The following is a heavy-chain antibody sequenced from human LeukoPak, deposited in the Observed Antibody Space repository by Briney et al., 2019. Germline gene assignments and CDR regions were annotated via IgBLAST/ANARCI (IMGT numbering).Heavy chain of an antibody. CDR1: GFTVSSNY. CDR3: ASRGSGYYVDY. V-gene: IGHV3-66*01. D-gene: IGHD3-22*01. CDR2: IYSGGST. Sequence: GSLRLSCAASGFTVSSNYMSWVRQAPGKGLEWVSVIYSGGSTYYADSVKGRFTISRDNSKNTLYLQMNSLRAEDTAVYYCASRGSGYYVDYWGQGTLVTVSS. J-gene: IGHJ4*02.